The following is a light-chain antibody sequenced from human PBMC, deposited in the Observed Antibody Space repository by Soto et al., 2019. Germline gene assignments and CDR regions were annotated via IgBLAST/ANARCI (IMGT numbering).Light chain of an antibody. J-gene: IGKJ4*02. CDR3: QQYGSSIT. CDR2: GAS. CDR1: QSVRSSY. Sequence: DILLTMSPGTLSLSLGERGTLSCRSSQSVRSSYLAWYQHRPGQAPRLLILGASSRATGIPDRFSGSGSGTDFTLTISRLEPEDFAVYYCQQYGSSITFGGGTKVDI. V-gene: IGKV3-20*01.